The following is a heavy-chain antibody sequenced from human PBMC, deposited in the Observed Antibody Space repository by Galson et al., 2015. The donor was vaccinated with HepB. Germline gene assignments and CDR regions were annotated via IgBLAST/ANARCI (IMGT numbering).Heavy chain of an antibody. Sequence: SLRLSCAASGFTFSSYGMHWVRQAPGKGLEWVAVISYDGSNKYYADSVKGRFTISRDNSKNTLYLQMNSLRAEDTAVYYCAKAVPSPGDYYYYMDVWGKGTTVTVSS. D-gene: IGHD2-2*01. J-gene: IGHJ6*03. CDR2: ISYDGSNK. CDR3: AKAVPSPGDYYYYMDV. V-gene: IGHV3-30*18. CDR1: GFTFSSYG.